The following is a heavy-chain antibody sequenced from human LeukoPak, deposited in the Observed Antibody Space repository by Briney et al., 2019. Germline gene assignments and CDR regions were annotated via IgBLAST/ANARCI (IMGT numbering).Heavy chain of an antibody. CDR3: ARGQWERLGYFDL. J-gene: IGHJ2*01. V-gene: IGHV1-2*02. D-gene: IGHD1-26*01. CDR1: GYTFTGYY. Sequence: ASVKVSCKASGYTFTGYYMHWVRRAPGQGLEWMGWINPNSGGTNYAQKFQGRVTMTRDTSISTAYMELSRLRSDDTAVYYRARGQWERLGYFDLWGRGTLVTVSS. CDR2: INPNSGGT.